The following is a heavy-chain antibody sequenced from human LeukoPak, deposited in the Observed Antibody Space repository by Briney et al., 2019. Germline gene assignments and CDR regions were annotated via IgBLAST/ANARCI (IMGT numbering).Heavy chain of an antibody. Sequence: GGSLRLSCAASGFTFSSYAMSWVRQAPGKGLEWVSVISASGGRTTYADSVKGRFTVSRDNAKNSLFLQMNSLRVEDTAVYYCAKGWGPASHPFTDYYYMDVWGKGTTVTVSS. CDR2: ISASGGRT. CDR3: AKGWGPASHPFTDYYYMDV. D-gene: IGHD2-2*01. V-gene: IGHV3-23*01. CDR1: GFTFSSYA. J-gene: IGHJ6*03.